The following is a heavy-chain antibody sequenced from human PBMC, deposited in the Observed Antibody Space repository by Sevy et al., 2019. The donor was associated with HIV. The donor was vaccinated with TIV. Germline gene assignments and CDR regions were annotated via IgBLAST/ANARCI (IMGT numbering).Heavy chain of an antibody. J-gene: IGHJ4*02. Sequence: GGSLRLSCAATGFTFDDYAMHWVRQAPGKGLEWVSSISWNSGGLGYVDSVKGRFTISRDNAKNSLYLQMNSLRAEDMALYYCARGAYYYNSSPLDYWGQGTLVTVSS. CDR2: ISWNSGGL. V-gene: IGHV3-9*03. CDR1: GFTFDDYA. CDR3: ARGAYYYNSSPLDY. D-gene: IGHD3-22*01.